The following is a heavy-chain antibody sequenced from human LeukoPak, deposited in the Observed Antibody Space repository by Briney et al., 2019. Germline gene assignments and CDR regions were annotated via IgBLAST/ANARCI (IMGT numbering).Heavy chain of an antibody. Sequence: ASVKVSCKVSGYTLTELSVHWVRQAPGKGREWMGGFEPEDGETIYAQKFQGRVTMTEDTSTDTAYMELSSLRSEDTAVYYCATAVIVPAAPYYFDYWGQGTLVTVSS. CDR2: FEPEDGET. CDR1: GYTLTELS. D-gene: IGHD2-2*01. J-gene: IGHJ4*02. V-gene: IGHV1-24*01. CDR3: ATAVIVPAAPYYFDY.